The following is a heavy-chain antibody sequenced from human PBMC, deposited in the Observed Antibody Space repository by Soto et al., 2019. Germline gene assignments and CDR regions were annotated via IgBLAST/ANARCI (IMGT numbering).Heavy chain of an antibody. D-gene: IGHD6-13*01. J-gene: IGHJ6*02. CDR3: RTVPFGSSWYDYYYYYGMDV. CDR1: GFTFSSYA. CDR2: ISGSVGST. V-gene: IGHV3-23*01. Sequence: WGSLRLSCAASGFTFSSYAMSWVRQAPGKGLEWVSAISGSVGSTYYADSVKGRFTISRDNSKNTLYLQMNSLRAEDTAVYYCRTVPFGSSWYDYYYYYGMDVWGQGTTVTVSS.